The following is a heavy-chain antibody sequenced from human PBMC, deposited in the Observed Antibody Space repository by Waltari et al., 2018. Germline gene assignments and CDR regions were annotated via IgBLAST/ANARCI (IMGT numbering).Heavy chain of an antibody. V-gene: IGHV1-69-2*01. CDR3: ATLWELERPDAIDI. D-gene: IGHD1-26*01. CDR2: VDPEDGET. J-gene: IGHJ3*02. CDR1: GYTLIDYY. Sequence: EVQLVQSGAEVKKPGATVKISCKVSGYTLIDYYMHWGQQAPGKGLEWMGLVDPEDGETMYAEKFQGRVTITADTSTDTAYMELSSLRSEDTAVYYCATLWELERPDAIDIWGQGTMVTVSS.